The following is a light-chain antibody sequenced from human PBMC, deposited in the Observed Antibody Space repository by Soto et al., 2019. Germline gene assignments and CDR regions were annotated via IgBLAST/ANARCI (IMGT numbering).Light chain of an antibody. V-gene: IGLV1-40*01. Sequence: QSVLTQPPSVSGAPGQRVTISCAGSSSDIGAGHDVHWYQQLPGTAPKLLIYGNTNRPSGVPDRFSGSKSGASASLAITGLQAEDEDDYHCQSFDSSLRGWVFGGGTKLTVL. CDR3: QSFDSSLRGWV. CDR2: GNT. J-gene: IGLJ3*02. CDR1: SSDIGAGHD.